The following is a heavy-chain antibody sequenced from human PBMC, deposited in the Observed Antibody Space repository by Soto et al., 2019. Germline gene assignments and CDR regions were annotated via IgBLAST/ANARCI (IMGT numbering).Heavy chain of an antibody. Sequence: GGSLRLSCAASGFTVSSNYMSWVRQAPGKWLEWVSVIYSGCSTYYADSVKGRFTISRDNSKNTLYLQMNSLRAEDTAVYYCARDIPAGHGMDVWGQGTTVTVSS. J-gene: IGHJ6*02. CDR3: ARDIPAGHGMDV. CDR2: IYSGCST. CDR1: GFTVSSNY. V-gene: IGHV3-53*01. D-gene: IGHD6-13*01.